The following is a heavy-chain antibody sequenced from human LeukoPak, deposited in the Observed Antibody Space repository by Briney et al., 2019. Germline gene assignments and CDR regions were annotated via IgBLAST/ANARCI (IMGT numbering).Heavy chain of an antibody. V-gene: IGHV1-69*06. J-gene: IGHJ6*03. D-gene: IGHD3-10*01. CDR1: GGTFSSYA. Sequence: GASVKVSCKASGGTFSSYAISWVRQAPEQGLEWMGGIIPIFGTANYAQKFQGRVTITADKSTSTAYMELSSLRSEDTAVYYCAITRGHYYYYMDVWGKGTTVTVSS. CDR3: AITRGHYYYYMDV. CDR2: IIPIFGTA.